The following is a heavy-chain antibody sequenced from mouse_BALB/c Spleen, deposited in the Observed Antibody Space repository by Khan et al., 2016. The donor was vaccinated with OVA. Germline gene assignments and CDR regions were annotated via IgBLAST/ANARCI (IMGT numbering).Heavy chain of an antibody. CDR3: TRHCYVAWFTC. D-gene: IGHD2-12*01. Sequence: VQLKESGPELMKPGASVRISCTASGYSFTTYYIHWLMQSPGKSLEWIGYIDPFSGGTTYNQKFKGKATFTVDKSSSTAYIHLSNLTSEDSAVYYCTRHCYVAWFTCWGQGTLVTVSA. CDR2: IDPFSGGT. CDR1: GYSFTTYY. J-gene: IGHJ3*01. V-gene: IGHV1S135*01.